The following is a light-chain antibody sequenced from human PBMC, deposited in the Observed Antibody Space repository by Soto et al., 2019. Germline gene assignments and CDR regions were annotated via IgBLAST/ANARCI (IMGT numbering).Light chain of an antibody. CDR2: EVS. V-gene: IGLV2-14*01. CDR3: SSYTSSVSYV. J-gene: IGLJ1*01. CDR1: SSDVGGYNY. Sequence: QPASVSGSPGQSITISCTGTSSDVGGYNYVSWYQQHPGKAPKFIIYEVSNRPSGVSNRFSGSKSGNTASLTISGLQAEDEADYYCSSYTSSVSYVFGTGTKVTVL.